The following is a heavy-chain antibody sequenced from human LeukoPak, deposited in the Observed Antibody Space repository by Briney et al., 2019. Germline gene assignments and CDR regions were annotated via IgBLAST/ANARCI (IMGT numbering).Heavy chain of an antibody. V-gene: IGHV4-39*01. CDR2: IYYSGST. J-gene: IGHJ1*01. CDR3: ARQERSGWYSYFQH. CDR1: GGSISSSSYY. Sequence: SGTLSLTCTVSGGSISSSSYYWGWIRQPPGKGLEWIGSIYYSGSTYYNPSLKSRVTISVDTSKNQFSLKLSSVTAADTAVYYCARQERSGWYSYFQHWGQGTLVTVSS. D-gene: IGHD6-19*01.